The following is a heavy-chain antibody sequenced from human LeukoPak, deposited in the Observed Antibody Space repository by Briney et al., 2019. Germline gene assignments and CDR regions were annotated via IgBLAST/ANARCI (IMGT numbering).Heavy chain of an antibody. J-gene: IGHJ4*02. CDR1: GFTFSSYW. CDR2: IKQDGSEK. Sequence: PGGSLRLSCAASGFTFSSYWMSWVRQAPGKGLEWVANIKQDGSEKYYVDSVKGRFTISRDNAKNSLYLQMNSLRAEDTAVYYCARVSSRYSPLIGYLDYWGPGTLVTVSS. V-gene: IGHV3-7*01. D-gene: IGHD2-21*01. CDR3: ARVSSRYSPLIGYLDY.